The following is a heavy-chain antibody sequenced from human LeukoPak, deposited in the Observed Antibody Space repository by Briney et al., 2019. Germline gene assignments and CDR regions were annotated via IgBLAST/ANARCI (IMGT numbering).Heavy chain of an antibody. J-gene: IGHJ5*02. CDR3: AKEIRWQNWFDP. V-gene: IGHV3-23*01. Sequence: QAGRSLRLSRAASGFTFSTYAMSSVSQAPGMGLEWVAAISGSGGGTYYAESVKGRFTISRDNSKNTLYLQMNSLRAEDTAVYYCAKEIRWQNWFDPWGQGTLVTVSS. CDR1: GFTFSTYA. CDR2: ISGSGGGT. D-gene: IGHD4-23*01.